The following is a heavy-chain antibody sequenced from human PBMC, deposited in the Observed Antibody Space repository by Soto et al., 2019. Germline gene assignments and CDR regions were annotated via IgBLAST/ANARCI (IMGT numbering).Heavy chain of an antibody. CDR2: IIPIFGTA. D-gene: IGHD2-21*02. J-gene: IGHJ4*02. CDR3: ARESVLPEDGDRRYYFDY. CDR1: GGTFSSYA. Sequence: GASVKVSCKASGGTFSSYAISWVRQAPGQGLEWMGGIIPIFGTANYAQKFQGRVTITADESTSTAYMELSSLRSEDTAVYYCARESVLPEDGDRRYYFDYWGQGTLVTVSS. V-gene: IGHV1-69*13.